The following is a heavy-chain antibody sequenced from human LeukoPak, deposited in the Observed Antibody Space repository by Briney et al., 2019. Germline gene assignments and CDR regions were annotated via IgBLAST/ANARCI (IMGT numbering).Heavy chain of an antibody. Sequence: ASVKVSCKASGHTFSIYNMHWVRQAPGQGLEWMGIINPSGGTSYAQKIQGRVTMTRDTSTTTVYMELSSLRSEGTAVYYCAREGVAATGLDYWGQGTLVTVSS. D-gene: IGHD6-13*01. CDR1: GHTFSIYN. V-gene: IGHV1-46*01. CDR2: INPSGGT. CDR3: AREGVAATGLDY. J-gene: IGHJ4*02.